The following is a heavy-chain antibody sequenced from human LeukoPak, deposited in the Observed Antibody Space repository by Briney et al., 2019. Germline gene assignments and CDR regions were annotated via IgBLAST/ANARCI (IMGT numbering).Heavy chain of an antibody. CDR3: ATAAAGNFDY. D-gene: IGHD6-13*01. CDR2: ITGSGATL. Sequence: GGSLRLSCAASGFIFSSSVMSWVRQAPGKGLEWVSTITGSGATLYYADSVKGRFTISRDNSKNTLYLQMNSLRAEDTAVYYCATAAAGNFDYWGQGTLVTVSS. V-gene: IGHV3-23*01. CDR1: GFIFSSSV. J-gene: IGHJ4*02.